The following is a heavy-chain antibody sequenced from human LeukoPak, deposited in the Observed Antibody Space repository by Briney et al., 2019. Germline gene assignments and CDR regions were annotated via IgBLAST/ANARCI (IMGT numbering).Heavy chain of an antibody. V-gene: IGHV3-7*01. J-gene: IGHJ3*02. D-gene: IGHD3-22*01. CDR1: GFTFSSYW. CDR2: IKQDGSEK. CDR3: ARRGYYYDSSAEFDI. Sequence: GGALRLSCAASGFTFSSYWMSWVRQAPGKGLEGVANIKQDGSEKYYVDSVKGRFTISRDNAKNSLYLQMNSLRAEDTAVYSCARRGYYYDSSAEFDIWGQGTMVTVSS.